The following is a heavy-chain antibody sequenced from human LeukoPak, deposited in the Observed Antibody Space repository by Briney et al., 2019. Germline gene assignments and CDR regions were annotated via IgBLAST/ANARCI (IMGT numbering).Heavy chain of an antibody. CDR1: GYTFTSYY. Sequence: ASVKVSCKASGYTFTSYYMHWVRQAPGRGLEWMGIINPSGGSTSYAQKFQGRVTMTRDTSTSTVYMELSSLRSEDTAVYYCARDLAGYYDFWSGFFQHWGQGTLVTVSS. V-gene: IGHV1-46*03. D-gene: IGHD3-3*01. J-gene: IGHJ1*01. CDR3: ARDLAGYYDFWSGFFQH. CDR2: INPSGGST.